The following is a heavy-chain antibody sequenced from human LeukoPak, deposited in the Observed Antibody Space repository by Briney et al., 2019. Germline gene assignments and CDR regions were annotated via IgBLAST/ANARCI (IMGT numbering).Heavy chain of an antibody. J-gene: IGHJ4*01. CDR2: ISGSGGST. Sequence: GGSLRLSCAASGFTFSNYAMSWVRQAPGKGLEWVSAISGSGGSTYYADSVKGRFTISRDNSKNTLYLQMNSLRAEDTAVYYCAKDLGSSGWYGGIDYWGQGTLVTVSS. CDR1: GFTFSNYA. D-gene: IGHD6-19*01. V-gene: IGHV3-23*01. CDR3: AKDLGSSGWYGGIDY.